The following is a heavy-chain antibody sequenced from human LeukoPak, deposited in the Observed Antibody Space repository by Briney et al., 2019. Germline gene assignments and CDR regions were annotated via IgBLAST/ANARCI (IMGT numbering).Heavy chain of an antibody. V-gene: IGHV3-23*01. D-gene: IGHD1-1*01. J-gene: IGHJ4*02. CDR2: ISGSGGST. Sequence: PGGSLRLSCAASGFTFSSYAMSWVRQAPGKGLEWVSAISGSGGSTYYADSVKGRFTISRDNSKNTLYLQMNSLRAEDTAVYYCAKGRTYERSPTEDYWGQGTLVTVSP. CDR1: GFTFSSYA. CDR3: AKGRTYERSPTEDY.